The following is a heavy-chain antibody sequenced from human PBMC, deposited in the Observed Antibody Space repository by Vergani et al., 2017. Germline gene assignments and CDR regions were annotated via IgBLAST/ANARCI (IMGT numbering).Heavy chain of an antibody. CDR3: ARDQGGDDWGYYYYMDG. Sequence: EVQLVESGGGLVQPGGSLRLSCSASGFTFSSYAMHWVRQAPGKGLEYVSAISSNGGSTYYADSVKGRFTISRDNSKNTLYLQMSSLRAEDTAVYYCARDQGGDDWGYYYYMDGWGKGTTVTVS. V-gene: IGHV3-64D*08. CDR2: ISSNGGST. J-gene: IGHJ6*03. CDR1: GFTFSSYA. D-gene: IGHD3-16*01.